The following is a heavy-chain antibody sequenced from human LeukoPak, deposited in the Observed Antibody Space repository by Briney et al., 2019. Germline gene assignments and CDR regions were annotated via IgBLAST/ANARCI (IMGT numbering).Heavy chain of an antibody. CDR3: AKTPRYGDYYFDY. D-gene: IGHD4-17*01. Sequence: GRSLRLSCAASGFTFDDYAMHWVRQAPGKGLEWVSGISWNSGSIGYADSVKGRFTISRDNAKNSLYLQMNSLRAGDTALYYCAKTPRYGDYYFDYWGQGTLVTVSS. CDR2: ISWNSGSI. J-gene: IGHJ4*02. CDR1: GFTFDDYA. V-gene: IGHV3-9*01.